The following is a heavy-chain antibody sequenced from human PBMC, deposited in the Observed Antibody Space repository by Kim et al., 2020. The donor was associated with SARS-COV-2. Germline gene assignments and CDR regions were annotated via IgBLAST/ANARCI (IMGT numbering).Heavy chain of an antibody. CDR2: IYPGDSDT. D-gene: IGHD6-19*01. J-gene: IGHJ4*02. V-gene: IGHV5-51*01. CDR1: GYSFTSYW. Sequence: GESLKISCKGSGYSFTSYWIGWVRQMPGKGLEWMGIIYPGDSDTRYSPSFQGQVTISADKSISTAYLQWNSLKASDTAMYYCARQISSGWYQDPFDYWGQGTLVTVSS. CDR3: ARQISSGWYQDPFDY.